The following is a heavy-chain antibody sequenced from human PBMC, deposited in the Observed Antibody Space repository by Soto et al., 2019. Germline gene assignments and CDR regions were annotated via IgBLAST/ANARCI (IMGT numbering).Heavy chain of an antibody. V-gene: IGHV3-23*01. Sequence: GGSLRLSCAASGFTFRNNVLSWVRQAPGKALDWVSGITGSGRDTYYADSVKGRFTISRDNSKNMVFLQMNSLRAEDTALYYCAKNGLDNSPSAIDSWGPGTPVTVSS. CDR3: AKNGLDNSPSAIDS. CDR2: ITGSGRDT. D-gene: IGHD2-8*01. CDR1: GFTFRNNV. J-gene: IGHJ4*02.